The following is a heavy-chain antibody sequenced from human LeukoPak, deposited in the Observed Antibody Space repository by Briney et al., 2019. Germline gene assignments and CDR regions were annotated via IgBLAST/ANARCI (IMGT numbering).Heavy chain of an antibody. V-gene: IGHV3-30*18. CDR3: AKRGDMDV. D-gene: IGHD3-10*01. CDR2: TPYDGSNK. J-gene: IGHJ6*02. Sequence: GGSLRLSCAASGFTFSSYGMHWVRQAPGKGLEWVAVTPYDGSNKYYADSVKGRFTISRDNSKNTLYLQMNSLRAEDTAVYYCAKRGDMDVWGQGTTVTVSS. CDR1: GFTFSSYG.